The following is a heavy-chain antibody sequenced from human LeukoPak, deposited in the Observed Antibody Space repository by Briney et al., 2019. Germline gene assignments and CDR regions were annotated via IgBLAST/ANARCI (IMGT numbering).Heavy chain of an antibody. Sequence: GGSLRLSCAASGFTFSSYWMHWVRQAPGKGLVWVSRINSDGSSTSYADSVKGRFTISRDNAKNTLYLQMNSLRAEDTALYYCARVGIYGDYGRYFDYWGPGTLVTVSS. J-gene: IGHJ4*02. V-gene: IGHV3-74*01. CDR3: ARVGIYGDYGRYFDY. CDR1: GFTFSSYW. CDR2: INSDGSST. D-gene: IGHD4-17*01.